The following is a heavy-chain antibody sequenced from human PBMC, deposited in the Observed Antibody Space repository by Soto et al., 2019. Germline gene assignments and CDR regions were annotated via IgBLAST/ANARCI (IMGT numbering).Heavy chain of an antibody. CDR1: GYTFTSYG. J-gene: IGHJ4*02. Sequence: GASVKVSCKASGYTFTSYGISWVRQAPGQGLEWMGWISAYNGNTNYAQKLQGRVTMTTDTSTSTAYMELRNLRSDDTAVYYCARDQNTPTGLLWFGDPAPLXYWDQGTLVTVSS. CDR3: ARDQNTPTGLLWFGDPAPLXY. CDR2: ISAYNGNT. D-gene: IGHD3-10*01. V-gene: IGHV1-18*01.